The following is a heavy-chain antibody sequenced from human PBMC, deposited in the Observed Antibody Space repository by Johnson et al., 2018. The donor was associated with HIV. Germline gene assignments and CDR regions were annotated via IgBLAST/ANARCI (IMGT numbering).Heavy chain of an antibody. CDR1: GITFSDYA. Sequence: QMQLVESGGGVVQPGRSLRLSCAASGITFSDYAMHWVRQAPGKGLEWVAVISYDGSNKYYADSVKGRFTISRDNSKNTQYLQMNSLRAEDTAVYYCARAGAVGFDAFDIWGQGTMVTVSS. D-gene: IGHD6-19*01. J-gene: IGHJ3*02. CDR2: ISYDGSNK. V-gene: IGHV3-30-3*01. CDR3: ARAGAVGFDAFDI.